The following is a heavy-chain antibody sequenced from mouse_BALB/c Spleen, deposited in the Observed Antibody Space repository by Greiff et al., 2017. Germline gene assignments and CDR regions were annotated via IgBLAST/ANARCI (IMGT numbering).Heavy chain of an antibody. D-gene: IGHD4-1*01. V-gene: IGHV5-17*02. J-gene: IGHJ2*01. CDR2: ISSGSSTI. CDR1: GFTFSSFG. Sequence: EVQVVESGGGLVQPGGSRKLSCAASGFTFSSFGMHWVRQAPEKGLEWVAYISSGSSTIYYADTVKGRFTISRDNPKNTLFLQMTSLRSEDTAMYYCARWDWSAPFDYWGQGTTLTVSS. CDR3: ARWDWSAPFDY.